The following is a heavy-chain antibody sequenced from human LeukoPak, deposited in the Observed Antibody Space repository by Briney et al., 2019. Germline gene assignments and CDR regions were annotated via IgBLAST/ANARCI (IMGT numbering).Heavy chain of an antibody. CDR3: AREIVRTPSTAYMDV. CDR1: GFTFSSYG. Sequence: PGGSLRLSCAASGFTFSSYGMHWVRQAPGKGLEWVAVILSDGSKEFYTDSVKGRFTISRDNSKNTLYLQMNSLRAEDTAVYYCAREIVRTPSTAYMDVWGKGTTVTVSS. V-gene: IGHV3-33*01. D-gene: IGHD2-8*01. CDR2: ILSDGSKE. J-gene: IGHJ6*03.